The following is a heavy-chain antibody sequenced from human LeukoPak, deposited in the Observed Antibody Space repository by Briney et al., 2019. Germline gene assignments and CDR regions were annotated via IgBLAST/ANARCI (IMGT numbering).Heavy chain of an antibody. J-gene: IGHJ4*02. Sequence: GGSLRLSCPALGLTYSNYWMTWVRQAPGPGLEWVANINQDGTVKYYADSVKGRFATSRDNGKNSLYIQMNSLRAEDTALYYCARIGYSSSSLDYWGQGTLVTVHS. CDR3: ARIGYSSSSLDY. CDR2: INQDGTVK. CDR1: GLTYSNYW. V-gene: IGHV3-7*01. D-gene: IGHD6-6*01.